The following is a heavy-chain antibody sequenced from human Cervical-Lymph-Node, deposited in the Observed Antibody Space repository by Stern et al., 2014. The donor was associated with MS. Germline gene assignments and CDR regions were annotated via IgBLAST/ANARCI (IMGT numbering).Heavy chain of an antibody. CDR1: GYTFTSYG. CDR2: ISAYTGNS. V-gene: IGHV1-18*01. Sequence: VQLVESGAEVKKPGASVKVSCKASGYTFTSYGISWVRQAPGQGLEWLGWISAYTGNSIYAPKLQGRVYMPTVPSTSTASMELRSLRSDDTAVYYCARVLLGSENAFDIWGEGTMVPVSS. CDR3: ARVLLGSENAFDI. D-gene: IGHD2-15*01. J-gene: IGHJ3*02.